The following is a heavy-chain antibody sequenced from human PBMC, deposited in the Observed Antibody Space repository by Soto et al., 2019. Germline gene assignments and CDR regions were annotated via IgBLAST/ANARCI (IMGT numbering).Heavy chain of an antibody. Sequence: WGSLRLSCEASGFTISDYYMSWIRQAPGKGLEWVSYISSVGTTTYYADSVKGRVSIPMDNAKTPLHLQRNSRGAEGTAVYFCAKDQEGSGSHWLGYSSAFAMDVGGKGPTVT. D-gene: IGHD3-10*01. CDR1: GFTISDYY. CDR3: AKDQEGSGSHWLGYSSAFAMDV. V-gene: IGHV3-11*01. J-gene: IGHJ6*04. CDR2: ISSVGTTT.